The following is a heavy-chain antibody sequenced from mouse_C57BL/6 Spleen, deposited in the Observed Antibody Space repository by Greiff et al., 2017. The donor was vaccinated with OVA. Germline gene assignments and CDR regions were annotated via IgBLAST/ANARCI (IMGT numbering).Heavy chain of an antibody. V-gene: IGHV1-59*01. Sequence: QVQLQQPGAELVRPGTSVKLSCKASGYTFTSYWMHWVKQRPGQGLEWIGVIDPSDSYTNYNQKFKGKATLTVDTSSSTAYMQLSSLTSEDSAVYYCARGDYSNYAWIAYWGQGTLVTVSA. CDR1: GYTFTSYW. CDR3: ARGDYSNYAWIAY. J-gene: IGHJ3*01. CDR2: IDPSDSYT. D-gene: IGHD2-5*01.